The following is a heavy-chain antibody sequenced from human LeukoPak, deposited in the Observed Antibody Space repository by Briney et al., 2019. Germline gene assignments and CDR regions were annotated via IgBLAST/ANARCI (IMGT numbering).Heavy chain of an antibody. CDR3: AKVWVGYNWNNRDFDI. D-gene: IGHD1/OR15-1a*01. V-gene: IGHV3-23*01. Sequence: GGSLRLSCAASGVTFSSYAMSWVRQAPGKGLGWVSAISGSGGSTYYADSVKGRFTISRDNSKNTLYLQMNSLRAEDTAVYYCAKVWVGYNWNNRDFDIWGQGTMVTVSS. CDR2: ISGSGGST. CDR1: GVTFSSYA. J-gene: IGHJ3*02.